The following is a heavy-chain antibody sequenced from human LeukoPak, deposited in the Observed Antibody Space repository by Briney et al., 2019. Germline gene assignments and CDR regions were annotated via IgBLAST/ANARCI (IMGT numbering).Heavy chain of an antibody. V-gene: IGHV1-8*01. CDR1: GFPFTRYD. D-gene: IGHD3-10*01. Sequence: ASVKVPCKASGFPFTRYDINWVRQTSAQGLEWMGWMNPNTGNTGYAQKFQGRVTMTRDTSTSTAYMELRDLRSEDTAVYYCVRDGEGVAISVNYWFDPWGQGTLVTVSS. J-gene: IGHJ5*02. CDR2: MNPNTGNT. CDR3: VRDGEGVAISVNYWFDP.